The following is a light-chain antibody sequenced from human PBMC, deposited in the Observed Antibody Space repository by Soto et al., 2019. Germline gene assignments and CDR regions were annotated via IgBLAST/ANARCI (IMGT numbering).Light chain of an antibody. J-gene: IGKJ3*01. V-gene: IGKV1-39*01. CDR3: QQSYSTPIT. CDR2: AAS. CDR1: QSISSY. Sequence: DIQMTQSPSSLFASVGDRVTITCRASQSISSYLNWYQQKPGEAPKLLIYAASSLQSGVPSRFSGSGSGTDFTLTISSLQPEDFATYYCQQSYSTPITFGPGPKVDIK.